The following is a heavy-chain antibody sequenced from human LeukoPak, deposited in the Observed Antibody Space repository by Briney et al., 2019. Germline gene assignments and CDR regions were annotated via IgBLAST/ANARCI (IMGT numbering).Heavy chain of an antibody. Sequence: GGSLRLSCAAPGFTFSSYEVNWVRQAPGKGLEWVSYISSSGSTIYYADSVKGRFITSRDNAKNSLYLQMNSLRAEDTAVYYCARDRYDSSGIFDYWGQGTLVTVSS. V-gene: IGHV3-48*03. J-gene: IGHJ4*02. D-gene: IGHD3-22*01. CDR3: ARDRYDSSGIFDY. CDR1: GFTFSSYE. CDR2: ISSSGSTI.